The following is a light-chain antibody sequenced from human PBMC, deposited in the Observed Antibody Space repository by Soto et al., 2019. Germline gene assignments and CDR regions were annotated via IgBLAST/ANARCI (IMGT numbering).Light chain of an antibody. V-gene: IGKV1-39*01. CDR1: QTITRY. Sequence: GDRVTIPCRASQTITRYLNWYQQKPGKAPNLLIYGGSSLQSGVPSRFTGSGSGTDFTLTISSLEPEDFAVYYCQQRSNWPITFGQGTRLEIK. CDR3: QQRSNWPIT. CDR2: GGS. J-gene: IGKJ5*01.